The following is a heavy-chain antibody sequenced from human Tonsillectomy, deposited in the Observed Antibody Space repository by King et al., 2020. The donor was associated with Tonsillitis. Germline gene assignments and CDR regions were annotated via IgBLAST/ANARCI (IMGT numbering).Heavy chain of an antibody. CDR1: GFTFDDYG. Sequence: VQLVESGGGVERPGGSLRLSCAASGFTFDDYGMSWVRQAPGKGLEWVSGINWNGGSTGYADSVKGRFTISRDNAKNSLYLQMHSLRAEDTALYYCAGTVYNWNRGDYNYYMDVWGKGTTVTVSS. D-gene: IGHD1-1*01. CDR3: AGTVYNWNRGDYNYYMDV. V-gene: IGHV3-20*04. J-gene: IGHJ6*03. CDR2: INWNGGST.